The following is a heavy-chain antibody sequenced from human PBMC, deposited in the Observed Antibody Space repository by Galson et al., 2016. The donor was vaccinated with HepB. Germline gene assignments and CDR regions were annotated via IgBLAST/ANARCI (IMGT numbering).Heavy chain of an antibody. CDR2: IFPRSGAT. CDR3: AGDGATVGTSPDY. Sequence: SVKVSCKAFGYGFSGYYMNWVRQAPGQGLEWMGCIFPRSGATNYAQKFQGRVTMTADTSVSTVYMELSSLRSDDTAVYYCAGDGATVGTSPDYWGQGTLVTVSS. V-gene: IGHV1-2*02. CDR1: GYGFSGYY. J-gene: IGHJ4*02. D-gene: IGHD4-23*01.